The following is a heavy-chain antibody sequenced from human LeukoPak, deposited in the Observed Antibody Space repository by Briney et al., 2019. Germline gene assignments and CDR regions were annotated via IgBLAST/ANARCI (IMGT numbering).Heavy chain of an antibody. D-gene: IGHD3-10*01. Sequence: ASVKVSRKASGYTFTGYYMHWVRQAPGQGLEWMGWINPNSGGTNYAQKFQGRVTMTRDTSISTAYMELSRLRSDDTAVYYCARVGDYGSGSYYYYGMDVWGQGTTVTVSS. J-gene: IGHJ6*02. V-gene: IGHV1-2*02. CDR3: ARVGDYGSGSYYYYGMDV. CDR1: GYTFTGYY. CDR2: INPNSGGT.